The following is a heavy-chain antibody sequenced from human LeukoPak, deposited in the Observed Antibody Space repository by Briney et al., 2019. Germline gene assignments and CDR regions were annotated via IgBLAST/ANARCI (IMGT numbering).Heavy chain of an antibody. J-gene: IGHJ4*02. D-gene: IGHD2-2*01. CDR3: ARHSTYYAAFDY. CDR2: IFHSGFI. V-gene: IGHV4-4*02. Sequence: SGTLSLTCTVSGDSISNNKWWNWVRQPPGKGLEWIGEIFHSGFINYNPSLKSRVTISVDTSKNQFSLKLSSVTAADTAVYYCARHSTYYAAFDYWGQGTLVTVSS. CDR1: GDSISNNKW.